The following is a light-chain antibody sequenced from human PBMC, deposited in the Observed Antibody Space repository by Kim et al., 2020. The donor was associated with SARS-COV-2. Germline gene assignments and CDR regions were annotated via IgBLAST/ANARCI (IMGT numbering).Light chain of an antibody. CDR3: LQHKSYPRYT. Sequence: DIQMTQSPSSLSASIGDRVTITCRASQGIRKDLGWYQQKPGKVPKRLIYAASNLESGVPSRFSGSGSGTDFSLTISSLQPEDFATYYWLQHKSYPRYTFGQGNKREL. CDR1: QGIRKD. CDR2: AAS. V-gene: IGKV1-17*01. J-gene: IGKJ2*01.